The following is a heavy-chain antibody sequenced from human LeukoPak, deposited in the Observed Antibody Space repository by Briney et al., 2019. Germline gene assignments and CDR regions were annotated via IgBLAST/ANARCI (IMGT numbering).Heavy chain of an antibody. CDR2: IKGGGGEK. Sequence: GGSLRLSCAASGFTFGTYWMTWVRQAPGKGLEWVANIKGGGGEKYYVGSVKGRFTISRDNAKNSVYLQMNSLRAEDTAVYYCAIVGTAVMSYFYYYMDVWGKGTTVTVSS. CDR3: AIVGTAVMSYFYYYMDV. J-gene: IGHJ6*03. V-gene: IGHV3-7*01. D-gene: IGHD4-11*01. CDR1: GFTFGTYW.